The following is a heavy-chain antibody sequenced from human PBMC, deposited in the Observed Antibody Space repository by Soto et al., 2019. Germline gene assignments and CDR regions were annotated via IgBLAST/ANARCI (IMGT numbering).Heavy chain of an antibody. V-gene: IGHV4-61*01. D-gene: IGHD5-18*01. CDR1: GGSVSSGSYY. Sequence: PSETLSLTCTVSGGSVSSGSYYWSWIRQPPGKGLEWIGYIYYSGSTNYNPSLRSRVTISVDTSKNQFSLKLSSVTAADTAVYYGARCTAMVGNYFDDWGQGTLVTVSS. CDR2: IYYSGST. CDR3: ARCTAMVGNYFDD. J-gene: IGHJ4*02.